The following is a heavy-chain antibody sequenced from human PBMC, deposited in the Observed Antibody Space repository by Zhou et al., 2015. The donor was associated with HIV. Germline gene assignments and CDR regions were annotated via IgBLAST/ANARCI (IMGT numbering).Heavy chain of an antibody. D-gene: IGHD3-16*01. V-gene: IGHV1-69*01. CDR3: AREWGGATTVTTHFAY. J-gene: IGHJ4*02. CDR2: ITPLFGTA. CDR1: GGTFSTYS. Sequence: QVQLVQSGAEVKKPGSSVKVSCKASGGTFSTYSLSWVRQAPGQGLEWMGGITPLFGTANYAQNFQGRVTITADESTSTAYMDLRSLRSEDTAVYYCAREWGGATTVTTHFAYWGQGTLGHRLL.